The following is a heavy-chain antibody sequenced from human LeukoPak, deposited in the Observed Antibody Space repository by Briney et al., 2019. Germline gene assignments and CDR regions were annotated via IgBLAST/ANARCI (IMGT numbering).Heavy chain of an antibody. J-gene: IGHJ6*02. D-gene: IGHD2-2*01. CDR1: GFTFSGSE. CDR2: ISSSGTTI. Sequence: PGGPLRLSCAASGFTFSGSEMNWVRQAPGKGLEWVSYISSSGTTIYYADSVKGRFTISRDNAKNSLYLQINSLRAEDTAVYYCARVSSYDSTFYYYYYGMDVWGQGTTVTVSS. CDR3: ARVSSYDSTFYYYYYGMDV. V-gene: IGHV3-48*03.